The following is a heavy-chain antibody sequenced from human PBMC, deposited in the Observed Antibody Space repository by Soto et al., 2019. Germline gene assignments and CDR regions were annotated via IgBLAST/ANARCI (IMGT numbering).Heavy chain of an antibody. CDR3: ARDTDGAGSPYYYYGMDV. CDR2: IFYSGST. CDR1: GGSISSNDYY. Sequence: SETLSLTCTVSGGSISSNDYYWSWIRQPPGKGLEYIGYIFYSGSTYYNPSLKTRVIMSVDTSKNQFSLNLSSVSAADTAMYYCARDTDGAGSPYYYYGMDVWGQGTTVTVSS. J-gene: IGHJ6*02. V-gene: IGHV4-30-4*01. D-gene: IGHD3-10*01.